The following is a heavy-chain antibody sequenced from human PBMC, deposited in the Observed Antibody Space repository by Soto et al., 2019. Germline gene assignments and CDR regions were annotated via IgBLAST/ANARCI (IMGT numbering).Heavy chain of an antibody. V-gene: IGHV1-18*01. CDR3: ARGAASGYSYFYYMDV. J-gene: IGHJ6*03. D-gene: IGHD6-13*01. CDR1: GYGFSNYV. CDR2: VDPDNVHT. Sequence: QVQLVQSGPEVKKPGTSVKVSCKTSGYGFSNYVVSWVRQAPGQGLEWVGRVDPDNVHTKYAQKLQGRVTMATDTATNKAYMELRSLTCDDTAVYYCARGAASGYSYFYYMDVWGKVTTVTVSS.